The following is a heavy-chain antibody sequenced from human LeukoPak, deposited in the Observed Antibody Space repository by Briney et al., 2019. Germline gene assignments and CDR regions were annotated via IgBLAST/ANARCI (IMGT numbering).Heavy chain of an antibody. V-gene: IGHV4-61*02. Sequence: SETLSLTCSVSGGSMSGGGYCWSWIRQPAGKGLEWIGRIYTSGSTNYNPSLKSRVTISVDTSKSEFSLKLNSVTAADTAVYYCARFFSSGGKGNWFDPWGQGALVTVSS. CDR1: GGSMSGGGYC. CDR2: IYTSGST. J-gene: IGHJ5*02. CDR3: ARFFSSGGKGNWFDP. D-gene: IGHD4-23*01.